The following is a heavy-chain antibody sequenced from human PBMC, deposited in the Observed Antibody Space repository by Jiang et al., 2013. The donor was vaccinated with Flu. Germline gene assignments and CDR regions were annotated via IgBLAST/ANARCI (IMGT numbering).Heavy chain of an antibody. CDR1: GYSFTSYW. Sequence: GAEVKKPGESLKISCKGSGYSFTSYWIGWVRQMPGKGLEWMGIIYPGDSDTRYQPVLPKGQVTISADKSISTAYLQWSSLKASDTAMYYCARHVNGGYDPSNPFDYWGQGTLVTVSS. D-gene: IGHD5-12*01. CDR2: IYPGDSDT. CDR3: ARHVNGGYDPSNPFDY. J-gene: IGHJ4*02. V-gene: IGHV5-51*01.